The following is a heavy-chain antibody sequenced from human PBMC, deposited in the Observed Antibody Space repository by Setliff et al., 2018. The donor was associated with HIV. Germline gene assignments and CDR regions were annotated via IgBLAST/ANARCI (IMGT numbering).Heavy chain of an antibody. CDR3: AKGGYSSSWYQDYFDY. Sequence: GGSLRLSCAASGFTFSSYGMHWVRQAPGKGLEWVAVIWYDRSNKYYADSVKGRFTISRDNSKNTLYRQMNSLRAEATAVYYCAKGGYSSSWYQDYFDYWGQGTLVTVSS. CDR1: GFTFSSYG. J-gene: IGHJ4*02. D-gene: IGHD6-13*01. CDR2: IWYDRSNK. V-gene: IGHV3-33*06.